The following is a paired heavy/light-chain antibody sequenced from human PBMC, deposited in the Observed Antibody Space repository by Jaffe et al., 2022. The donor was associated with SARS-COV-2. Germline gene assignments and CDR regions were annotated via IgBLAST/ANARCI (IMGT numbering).Heavy chain of an antibody. CDR1: GYTFTTYY. Sequence: QVQLVQSGAEVKKPGASVKISCKASGYTFTTYYLHWVRQAPGQGLEWMGIINPSTGVTNYPQKFQGRVTMTRDTSTSTVYMELRSLRSEDTAVYYCARAAEVGAVYYFHFWAQGTLVTVSS. D-gene: IGHD1-26*01. V-gene: IGHV1-46*01. J-gene: IGHJ4*02. CDR3: ARAAEVGAVYYFHF. CDR2: INPSTGVT.
Light chain of an antibody. Sequence: DIVMTQSPDSLAVSLGERATINCKSSQSVLYNSNNKNYLAWYQQKPGQPPKLLIYWASTRESGVPDRFSGSGSGTDFTLTISSLQAEDVAVYCCQQYYSTPGTFGRGTKVEIK. J-gene: IGKJ1*01. CDR2: WAS. CDR3: QQYYSTPGT. CDR1: QSVLYNSNNKNY. V-gene: IGKV4-1*01.